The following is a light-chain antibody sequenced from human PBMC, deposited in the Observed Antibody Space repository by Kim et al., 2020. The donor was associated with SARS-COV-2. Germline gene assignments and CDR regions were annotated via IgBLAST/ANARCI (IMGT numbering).Light chain of an antibody. V-gene: IGKV1-5*03. CDR3: QQYNSYRT. Sequence: SASVGDRVTITCRASQSISSWLAWYQQKPGKAPKLLIYKASSLESGVPSRFSVSGSGTEFTLTISSLQPDDFATYYCQQYNSYRTFGQGTKVDI. J-gene: IGKJ1*01. CDR2: KAS. CDR1: QSISSW.